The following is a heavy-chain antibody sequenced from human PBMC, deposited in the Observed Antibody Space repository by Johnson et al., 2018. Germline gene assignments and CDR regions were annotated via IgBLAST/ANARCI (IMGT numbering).Heavy chain of an antibody. Sequence: QVQLVESGAEVKKPGSSVKVSCKASGGTFSSYAISWVRQAPGQGLEWMGGIIPIFGAANYAQKFQGRITITAEESTSTAYMELSSLRSEDTAVYYCARDGKHIVVVTSISAFDIWGQGTMVTVSS. J-gene: IGHJ3*02. V-gene: IGHV1-69*01. CDR1: GGTFSSYA. CDR2: IIPIFGAA. D-gene: IGHD2-21*02. CDR3: ARDGKHIVVVTSISAFDI.